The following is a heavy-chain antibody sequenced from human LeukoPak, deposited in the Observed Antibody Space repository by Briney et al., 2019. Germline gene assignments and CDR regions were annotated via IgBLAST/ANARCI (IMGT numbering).Heavy chain of an antibody. CDR1: GFIFSNYG. CDR3: AKDVVGQQWLENY. J-gene: IGHJ4*02. Sequence: GGSLRLSCAASGFIFSNYGIHWVRQGPGKGLEWVAYIHYDGSIKLYGDSVKGRFTISRDNSKNTLYLQMNTVRPEDTGLYYCAKDVVGQQWLENYWGRGTLVTVSS. D-gene: IGHD6-19*01. CDR2: IHYDGSIK. V-gene: IGHV3-30*02.